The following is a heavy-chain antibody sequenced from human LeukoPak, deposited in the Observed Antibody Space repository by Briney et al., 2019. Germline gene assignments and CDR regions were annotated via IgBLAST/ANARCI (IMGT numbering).Heavy chain of an antibody. CDR2: IIPIFGTA. D-gene: IGHD1-26*01. J-gene: IGHJ4*02. CDR1: VGTFSSYA. Sequence: GASVKVSCKASVGTFSSYAISWVRQAPGQGLEWMGGIIPIFGTANYAQKFQGRVTITADESTSTAYMELSSLRSEDTAVYYWAIDLVGASSAFGYWGQGTLVTVSS. CDR3: AIDLVGASSAFGY. V-gene: IGHV1-69*13.